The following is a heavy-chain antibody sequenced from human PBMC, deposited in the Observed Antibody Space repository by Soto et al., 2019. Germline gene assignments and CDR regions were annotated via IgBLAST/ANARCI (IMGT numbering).Heavy chain of an antibody. CDR2: IIPIFGTA. Sequence: CSVKVSFKASGGTFSRYAISLVLHAPGQGLEWMGGIIPIFGTANYAQKFQGRVTITADESTSTAFMELSSLRSEDTAVYYCARGIAVAGPFDYWGQGTLVTVSS. V-gene: IGHV1-69*13. CDR3: ARGIAVAGPFDY. CDR1: GGTFSRYA. D-gene: IGHD6-19*01. J-gene: IGHJ4*02.